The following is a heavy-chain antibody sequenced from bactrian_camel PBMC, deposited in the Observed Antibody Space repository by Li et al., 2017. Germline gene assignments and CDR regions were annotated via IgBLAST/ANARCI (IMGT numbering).Heavy chain of an antibody. Sequence: VQLVESGGGLVQPGGSLRLSCAASGFTFSIYAIAWVRQAPGKGLEWVSGINSGGGDTSYADFVKGRFTISRDNAKNTLYLQLNSLKTEDTAMYYCAKGRYGVSTPRGQGTQVTVS. CDR1: GFTFSIYA. CDR2: INSGGGDT. D-gene: IGHD5*01. V-gene: IGHV3S42*01. CDR3: AKGRYGVSTP. J-gene: IGHJ4*01.